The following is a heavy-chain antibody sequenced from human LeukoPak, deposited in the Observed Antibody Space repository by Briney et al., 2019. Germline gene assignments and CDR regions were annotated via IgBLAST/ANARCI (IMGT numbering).Heavy chain of an antibody. CDR2: ISSSSSTI. Sequence: PGGSLRLSCAASGFTFSSYSMNWVRQAPGKGLEWVSYISSSSSTIYYADSVKGRFTISRDNAKNSLYLQMNSLRAEDTAVYYCARGPLQWLVPQPFDYWGQGTLVTVSS. J-gene: IGHJ4*02. CDR1: GFTFSSYS. CDR3: ARGPLQWLVPQPFDY. V-gene: IGHV3-48*04. D-gene: IGHD6-19*01.